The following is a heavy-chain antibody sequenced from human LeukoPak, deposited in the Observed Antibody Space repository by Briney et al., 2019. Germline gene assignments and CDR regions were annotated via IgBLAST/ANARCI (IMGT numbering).Heavy chain of an antibody. CDR2: IYYSGST. Sequence: PSETLSLTCTVSGGSIRSYYWSWIRQPPGKGLEWIGYIYYSGSTNYNPSLKSRVTISVDTSKNQFSLKLSSVTAADTAVYYCARGLRGVIGYWGQGTLVTVSS. CDR1: GGSIRSYY. CDR3: ARGLRGVIGY. D-gene: IGHD3-10*01. V-gene: IGHV4-59*01. J-gene: IGHJ4*02.